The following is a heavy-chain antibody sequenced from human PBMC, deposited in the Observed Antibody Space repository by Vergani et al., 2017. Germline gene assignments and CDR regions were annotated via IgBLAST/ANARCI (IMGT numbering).Heavy chain of an antibody. CDR2: ISSSSSTT. D-gene: IGHD3-10*01. J-gene: IGHJ6*02. CDR1: GFTFSSYS. Sequence: EVQLVESGGGLVQPGGSLRLSCAASGFTFSSYSMNWVRQAPGKGLEWVSYISSSSSTTYYADSVKGRFTISRDNAKNSRYLQMNSLRAEDTAVYCCAGENPNMYYGSGSRPSYYYYGMDVWGQGTTVTVSS. V-gene: IGHV3-48*04. CDR3: AGENPNMYYGSGSRPSYYYYGMDV.